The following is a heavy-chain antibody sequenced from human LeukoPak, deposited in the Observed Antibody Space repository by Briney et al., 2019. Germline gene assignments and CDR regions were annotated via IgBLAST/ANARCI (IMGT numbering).Heavy chain of an antibody. J-gene: IGHJ4*02. CDR3: ASGSGDYGDPFDY. V-gene: IGHV3-74*01. D-gene: IGHD4-17*01. Sequence: GGSLRLSCSASGLTFSSHWMHWVRQAPGKGLVWVARINGDGSETNCAGSVRGRFTISRDNAKSTLYLQMNSLRAEDTAVYYCASGSGDYGDPFDYWGQGTLVTVSS. CDR1: GLTFSSHW. CDR2: INGDGSET.